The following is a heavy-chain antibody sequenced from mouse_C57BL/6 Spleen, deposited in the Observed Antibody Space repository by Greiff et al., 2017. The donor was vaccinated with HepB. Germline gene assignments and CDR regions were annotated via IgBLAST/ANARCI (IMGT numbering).Heavy chain of an antibody. D-gene: IGHD2-1*01. Sequence: QVQLQQSGAELVKPGASVKLSCKASGYTFTSYWMQWVKQRPGQGLEWIGEIDPSDSYTNYNQKFKGKATLTVDTSSSTAYMQLSSLTSEDSAVYYCARVEGNYHWGQGTTLTVSS. CDR3: ARVEGNYH. V-gene: IGHV1-50*01. CDR2: IDPSDSYT. J-gene: IGHJ2*01. CDR1: GYTFTSYW.